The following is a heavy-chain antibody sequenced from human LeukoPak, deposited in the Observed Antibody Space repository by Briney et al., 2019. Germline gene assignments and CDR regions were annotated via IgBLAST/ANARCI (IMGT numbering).Heavy chain of an antibody. D-gene: IGHD3-22*01. V-gene: IGHV3-9*01. CDR1: GFTFDDYA. CDR3: AKGNLRTYYYDSSGYYLGAFDI. Sequence: GRSLRLSCAASGFTFDDYAMHWVRQAPGKGLEWVSGISWNSGSIGYADSVKGRFTISRDNAKNSLYLRMNSLRAEDTALYYCAKGNLRTYYYDSSGYYLGAFDIWGQGTMVTVSS. J-gene: IGHJ3*02. CDR2: ISWNSGSI.